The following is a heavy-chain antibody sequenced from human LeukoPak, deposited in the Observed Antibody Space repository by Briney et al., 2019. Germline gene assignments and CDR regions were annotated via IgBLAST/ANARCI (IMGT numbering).Heavy chain of an antibody. CDR1: GGSISSGGYY. D-gene: IGHD3-22*01. CDR3: ARAYDSISYYYMDV. CDR2: IYHSGST. J-gene: IGHJ6*03. V-gene: IGHV4-30-2*01. Sequence: SETLSLTCTVSGGSISSGGYYWSWIRQPPGKGLEWIGYIYHSGSTYYNPSLKSRVTISVDRSKNQFSLKLSSVTAADTAVYNCARAYDSISYYYMDVWGKGTTVTVSS.